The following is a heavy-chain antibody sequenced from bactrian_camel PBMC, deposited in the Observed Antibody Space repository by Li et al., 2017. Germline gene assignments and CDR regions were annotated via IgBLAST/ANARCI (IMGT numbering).Heavy chain of an antibody. V-gene: IGHV3S1*01. CDR1: GFAGRNTYY. J-gene: IGHJ4*01. Sequence: HVQLVESGGGLVQPGGSLRLSCAASGFAGRNTYYLSWVRQAPGKGLEWVSRIIHDGDLTSYADSVKGRFTISRDNAKNTLYLKLNSLRTEDTAMYYCAVATTTYSPVFGQGTQVTVS. CDR2: IIHDGDLT. D-gene: IGHD5*01.